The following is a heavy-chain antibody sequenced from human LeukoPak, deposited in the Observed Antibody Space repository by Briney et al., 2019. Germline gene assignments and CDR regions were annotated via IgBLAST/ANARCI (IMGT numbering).Heavy chain of an antibody. Sequence: SETLSLTCAVYGGSFSGYYWSWIRQPPGKGLEWIGEINHSGSTNYNPSLKSRVTISVDTSKNQFSLKLSSVTAADTAVYYCARFAVTIGYYMDVWGKGTTVTISS. V-gene: IGHV4-34*01. CDR2: INHSGST. CDR3: ARFAVTIGYYMDV. J-gene: IGHJ6*03. D-gene: IGHD4-17*01. CDR1: GGSFSGYY.